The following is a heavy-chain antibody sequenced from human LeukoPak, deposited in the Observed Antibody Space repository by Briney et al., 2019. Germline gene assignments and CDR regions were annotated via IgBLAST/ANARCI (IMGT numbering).Heavy chain of an antibody. D-gene: IGHD5-12*01. CDR1: GFTVSNNR. Sequence: GGSLRLSCAASGFTVSNNRLSWVRQAPGMGLEWVSTIYSDGNTYYPDSVKGRFTISRDGSKNTLYLQLNSLRTEDTAIYYCARNENSGWGYFDYWGQGTLVTVSS. V-gene: IGHV3-53*01. CDR2: IYSDGNT. J-gene: IGHJ4*02. CDR3: ARNENSGWGYFDY.